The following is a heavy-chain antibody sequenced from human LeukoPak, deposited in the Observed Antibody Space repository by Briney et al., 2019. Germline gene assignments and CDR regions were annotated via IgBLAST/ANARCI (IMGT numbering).Heavy chain of an antibody. CDR3: ARKIEAAQVSDY. CDR1: GYTFTGYY. J-gene: IGHJ4*02. Sequence: ASVKVSCKASGYTFTGYYMHWVRQATGQGLEWMGWMNPNSGNTGYAQKFQGRVTMTRNTSISTAYMELSSLISEDTAVYYCARKIEAAQVSDYWGQGTLVTVSS. D-gene: IGHD6-13*01. CDR2: MNPNSGNT. V-gene: IGHV1-8*02.